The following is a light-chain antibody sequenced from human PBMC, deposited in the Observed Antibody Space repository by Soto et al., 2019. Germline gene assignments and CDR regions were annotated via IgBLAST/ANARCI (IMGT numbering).Light chain of an antibody. Sequence: EIVLTQYPGTLSLSPGERATLSCRASQTISSSFLAWYQQNPGQAPRLLIYRASIRAPGIPDRFSGSGSWTDFTLTITRLLPEDFAVYYCNQFRSSPLDSFGPGTKVEIK. J-gene: IGKJ3*01. CDR2: RAS. CDR3: NQFRSSPLDS. CDR1: QTISSSF. V-gene: IGKV3-20*01.